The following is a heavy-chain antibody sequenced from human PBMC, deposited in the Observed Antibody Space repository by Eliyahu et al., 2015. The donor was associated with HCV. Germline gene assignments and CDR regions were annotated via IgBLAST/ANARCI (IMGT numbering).Heavy chain of an antibody. D-gene: IGHD6-19*01. CDR3: ASGGGGIAVAGTGGWFDP. CDR1: GGSISTYY. Sequence: QVQLQESGPGLVKPSETLSLTCTVSGGSISTYYWSWIRQPPGKGLEWIAYIYYPGSTNYNPSLKSRVTISLDTSKNQFSLRLSSVTAADTAVYYCASGGGGIAVAGTGGWFDPWGQGTLVTVSS. V-gene: IGHV4-59*01. CDR2: IYYPGST. J-gene: IGHJ5*02.